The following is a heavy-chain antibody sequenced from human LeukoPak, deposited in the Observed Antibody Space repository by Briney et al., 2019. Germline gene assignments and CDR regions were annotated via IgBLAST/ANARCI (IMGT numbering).Heavy chain of an antibody. CDR3: ARENYYDGSGSPSASAPVDH. CDR1: GYTLTELS. V-gene: IGHV1-24*01. CDR2: FDPEDGET. Sequence: ASVKVSCKVSGYTLTELSMHWVRQAPGKGLEWMGGFDPEDGETIYAQKFQGRVTMTEDTSTDTVYMELRSLRSDDTAVYYCARENYYDGSGSPSASAPVDHWGQGTLVTVSS. J-gene: IGHJ4*02. D-gene: IGHD3-22*01.